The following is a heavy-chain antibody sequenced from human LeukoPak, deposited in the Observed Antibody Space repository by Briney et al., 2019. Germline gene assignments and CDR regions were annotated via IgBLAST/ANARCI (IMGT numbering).Heavy chain of an antibody. CDR1: GGSISSSNW. D-gene: IGHD6-19*01. Sequence: SGTLSLTCAVSGGSISSSNWWSWIRQPPGKGLEWIGEINHSGSTNYNPSLKSRVTISVDTSKNQFSLKLSSVTAADTAVYYCARDRSAYSSGWSYLDYYYYGMDVWGQGTTVTVSS. J-gene: IGHJ6*02. CDR3: ARDRSAYSSGWSYLDYYYYGMDV. CDR2: INHSGST. V-gene: IGHV4-4*02.